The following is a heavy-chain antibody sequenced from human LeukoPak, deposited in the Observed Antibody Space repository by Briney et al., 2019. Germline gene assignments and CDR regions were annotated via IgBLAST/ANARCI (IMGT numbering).Heavy chain of an antibody. CDR2: IIPIFGIA. Sequence: VKVSCKASGGTFSSYTISWVRQAPGQGLEWMRRIIPIFGIANYAQKFQGRVTITADKSTSTAYMELSSLRSEDTAVYYCAREMAPAVADENWFDPWGQGTLVTVSS. J-gene: IGHJ5*02. D-gene: IGHD6-19*01. V-gene: IGHV1-69*10. CDR1: GGTFSSYT. CDR3: AREMAPAVADENWFDP.